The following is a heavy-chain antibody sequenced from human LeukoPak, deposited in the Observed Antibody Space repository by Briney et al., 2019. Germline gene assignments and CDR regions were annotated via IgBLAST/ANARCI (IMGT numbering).Heavy chain of an antibody. CDR1: GFTFINSD. Sequence: GGTLRLSCAASGFTFINSDMSWVRQAPGQGVEWVSTISSSGGWTYYADSVKGRFTISRDNSKNTVHLQMSSLRGDDTALYYCAKMGRSSQVRGVLEYWGQGTLVTVSS. CDR3: AKMGRSSQVRGVLEY. CDR2: ISSSGGWT. J-gene: IGHJ4*02. V-gene: IGHV3-23*01. D-gene: IGHD3-10*01.